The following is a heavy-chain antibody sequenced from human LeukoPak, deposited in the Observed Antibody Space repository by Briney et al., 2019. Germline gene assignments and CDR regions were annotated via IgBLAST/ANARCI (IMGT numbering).Heavy chain of an antibody. J-gene: IGHJ4*02. D-gene: IGHD5-18*01. CDR3: ARARPDTAMAVDY. CDR1: GGSISSYY. V-gene: IGHV4-59*01. Sequence: SETLSLTCTVSGGSISSYYWSWVRQPPGKGLEWIGYIYNSGSTKYNPSLKSRVTVSVDTSKNLFSLKLSSVTAADTAVYYCARARPDTAMAVDYWAREPWSPSPQ. CDR2: IYNSGST.